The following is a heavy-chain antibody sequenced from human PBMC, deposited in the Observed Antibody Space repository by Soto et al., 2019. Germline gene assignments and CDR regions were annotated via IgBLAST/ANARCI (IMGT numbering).Heavy chain of an antibody. Sequence: SVKVSCKASGGTFSSYAISWVRQAPGQGLEWMGGIIPIFGTANYAQKFQGRVTITADESTSTAYMELSSLRSEDTAVYYCARGFLEWFPNWFDTWGQGTLVTVSS. J-gene: IGHJ5*02. CDR1: GGTFSSYA. V-gene: IGHV1-69*13. CDR2: IIPIFGTA. CDR3: ARGFLEWFPNWFDT. D-gene: IGHD3-3*01.